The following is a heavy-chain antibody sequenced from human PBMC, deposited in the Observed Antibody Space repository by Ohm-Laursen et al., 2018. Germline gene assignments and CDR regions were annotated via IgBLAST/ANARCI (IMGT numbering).Heavy chain of an antibody. CDR2: ISWNSGSI. D-gene: IGHD6-19*01. J-gene: IGHJ6*02. Sequence: SLRLSCSASGFTFDDYAMHWVRQAPGKGLEWVSGISWNSGSIGYADSVKGRFTISRDNAKNSLYLQMNSLRAEDTALYYCAKDMRGWYNDYYYGMDVWGQGTTVTVSS. CDR3: AKDMRGWYNDYYYGMDV. CDR1: GFTFDDYA. V-gene: IGHV3-9*01.